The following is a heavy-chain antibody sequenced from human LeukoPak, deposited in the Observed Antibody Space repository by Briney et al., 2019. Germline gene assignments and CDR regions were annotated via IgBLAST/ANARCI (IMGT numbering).Heavy chain of an antibody. Sequence: SETLSLTCTVSGGSISSGSYYWSWIRQPAGKGLEWIGRIYTSGSTNYNPSLKSRVTISVDTSKNQFSLKLSSVTAADTAVYYCARYDYGVLGFDPWGQGTLVTVSS. J-gene: IGHJ5*02. CDR3: ARYDYGVLGFDP. D-gene: IGHD4-17*01. V-gene: IGHV4-61*02. CDR2: IYTSGST. CDR1: GGSISSGSYY.